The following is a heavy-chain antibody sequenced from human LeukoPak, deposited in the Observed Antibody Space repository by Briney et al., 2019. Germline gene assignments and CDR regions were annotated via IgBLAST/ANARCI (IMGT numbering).Heavy chain of an antibody. CDR2: IYYSGST. V-gene: IGHV4-59*12. J-gene: IGHJ4*02. CDR3: ARGDPVVPAAIGY. D-gene: IGHD2-2*01. CDR1: GGSISNYY. Sequence: PSETLSLTCTVSGGSISNYYWSWIRQPPGKGLEWIGYIYYSGSTNYNPSLKSRVTISVDTSKNQFSLKLSSVTAADTAVYYCARGDPVVPAAIGYWGQGTLVTVSS.